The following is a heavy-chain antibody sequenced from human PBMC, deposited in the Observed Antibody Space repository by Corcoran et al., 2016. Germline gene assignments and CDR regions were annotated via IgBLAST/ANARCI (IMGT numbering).Heavy chain of an antibody. CDR1: GGSFSGYY. J-gene: IGHJ5*02. D-gene: IGHD6-19*01. Sequence: QVQLQQWCAGLLKPSETLSLTCAVYGGSFSGYYWSWIRQPPGKGLEWIGEINHSGSTNYNPSLKSRVTISVDTSKNQFSLKLSSVTAADTALYYCATRPYSSGWYVGFDPWGQGTLVTVSS. CDR2: INHSGST. V-gene: IGHV4-34*01. CDR3: ATRPYSSGWYVGFDP.